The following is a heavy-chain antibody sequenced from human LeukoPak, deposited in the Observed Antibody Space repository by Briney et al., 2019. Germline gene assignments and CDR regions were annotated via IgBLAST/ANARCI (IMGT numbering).Heavy chain of an antibody. V-gene: IGHV3-21*01. CDR1: GFKFSSYS. J-gene: IGHJ6*03. D-gene: IGHD1-26*01. CDR2: ISSSSYI. CDR3: ARVLSGPPQWDHYYMDV. Sequence: PGGSLRLSCAASGFKFSSYSMKWVRQAPGKGLEWVSFISSSSYIYYADSLKGRFTISRDNAKNSLYLQMNSLRAEDTAVYYCARVLSGPPQWDHYYMDVWGKGTTVTVSS.